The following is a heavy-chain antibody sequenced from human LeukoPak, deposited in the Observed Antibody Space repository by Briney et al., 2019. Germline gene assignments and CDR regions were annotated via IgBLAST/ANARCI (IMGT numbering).Heavy chain of an antibody. V-gene: IGHV4-39*02. J-gene: IGHJ4*02. CDR1: GGSIRSSDYF. CDR2: IYFSGTT. CDR3: ARETRNYYDSSGYYSFDY. Sequence: SETLSLTCTVSGGSIRSSDYFWGWIRQSPGKGLEWIGAIYFSGTTYYNPSLKSRVTISVDTSKNHFSLKLSSVTAADTAIYYCARETRNYYDSSGYYSFDYWGRGTLVTVSS. D-gene: IGHD3-22*01.